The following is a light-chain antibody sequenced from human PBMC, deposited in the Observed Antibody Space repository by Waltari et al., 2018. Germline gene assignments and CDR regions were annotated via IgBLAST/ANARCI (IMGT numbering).Light chain of an antibody. CDR2: GNN. J-gene: IGLJ2*01. CDR1: NSDIGARHA. V-gene: IGLV1-40*01. Sequence: QSVLTQPPSVSAAPGQRVTIPRTWSNSDIGARHALPWSQEFPGTAPKLLTYGNNNRPSGVPDRFSGSKSGTSASLAITGLRAEDEADYYCQSFDISLSGGVVFGGGTKVTVL. CDR3: QSFDISLSGGVV.